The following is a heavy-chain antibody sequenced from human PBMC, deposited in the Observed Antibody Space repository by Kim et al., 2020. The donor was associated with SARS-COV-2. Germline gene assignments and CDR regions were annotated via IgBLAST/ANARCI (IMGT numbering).Heavy chain of an antibody. V-gene: IGHV4-59*08. D-gene: IGHD3-10*01. Sequence: NTNHNPPPKGRVTIPVDTSKNQFSLRLSSVTAADTAVYYCARQRGSGLDYWGQGTLVTVSS. CDR2: NT. CDR3: ARQRGSGLDY. J-gene: IGHJ4*02.